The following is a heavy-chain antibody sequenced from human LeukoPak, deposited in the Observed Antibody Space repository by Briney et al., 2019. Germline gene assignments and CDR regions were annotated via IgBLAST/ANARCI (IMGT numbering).Heavy chain of an antibody. V-gene: IGHV5-51*01. D-gene: IGHD5-24*01. CDR1: GYSFTSYW. J-gene: IGHJ4*02. CDR2: IYPGDSDT. CDR3: ARHRDGLCPLLDY. Sequence: GESLKISCKGSGYSFTSYWIGWVLQMPRKGLEWMGIIYPGDSDTRYSPSFQGQVTISADKSISTAYLQWSSLKASDTAMYYCARHRDGLCPLLDYWGQGTLVTVSS.